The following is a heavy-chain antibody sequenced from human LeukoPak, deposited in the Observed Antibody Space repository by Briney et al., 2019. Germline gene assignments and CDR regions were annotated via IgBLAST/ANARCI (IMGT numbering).Heavy chain of an antibody. Sequence: GGSLRLSCAASGFTFSSYAMHWDRQAPGKGLEWVAVISYDGSNKYYADSVKGRFTISRDNSKNTLYLQMNSLRAEDTAVYYCARDDPVSGTEWLVLSDYWGQGTLVTVSS. CDR3: ARDDPVSGTEWLVLSDY. V-gene: IGHV3-30*04. CDR1: GFTFSSYA. D-gene: IGHD6-19*01. J-gene: IGHJ4*02. CDR2: ISYDGSNK.